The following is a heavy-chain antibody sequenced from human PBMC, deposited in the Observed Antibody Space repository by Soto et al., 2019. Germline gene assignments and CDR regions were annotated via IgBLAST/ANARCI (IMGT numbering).Heavy chain of an antibody. CDR1: GFTFSSYW. CDR2: INSDGSST. J-gene: IGHJ4*02. Sequence: EVQLVESGGGLVQPGGSLRLSCAASGFTFSSYWMHWVRQAPGTGLVWVSRINSDGSSTTYADSVKGRFTISRDNAKNTLYLQMNSLRAEDTAVYYCVRVPTGGYAFSLDDYWGQGTLVTVYS. CDR3: VRVPTGGYAFSLDDY. V-gene: IGHV3-74*01. D-gene: IGHD5-12*01.